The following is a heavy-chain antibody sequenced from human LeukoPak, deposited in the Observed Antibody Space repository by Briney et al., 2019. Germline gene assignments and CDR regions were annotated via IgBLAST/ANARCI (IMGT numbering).Heavy chain of an antibody. J-gene: IGHJ4*02. Sequence: AGGSLRLSCAASGFIVSNNYMNWVRQAPGKGLEWVSIIYSGGGTYYAGSVKGRFTISRDNSKNTLYLQMNSLRADDTAVYYCARGCYYERSGYCPFDYWGPGTLVTVSS. CDR3: ARGCYYERSGYCPFDY. V-gene: IGHV3-53*01. D-gene: IGHD3-22*01. CDR2: IYSGGGT. CDR1: GFIVSNNY.